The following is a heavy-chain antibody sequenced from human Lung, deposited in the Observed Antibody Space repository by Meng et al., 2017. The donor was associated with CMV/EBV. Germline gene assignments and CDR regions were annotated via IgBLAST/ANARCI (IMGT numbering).Heavy chain of an antibody. CDR1: GFTFSSYG. CDR2: IRYDGSNK. Sequence: GGSLRLXCAASGFTFSSYGMYWVRQAPGKGLVWVAFIRYDGSNKYYEDSVKGRFTISRENSKNTLYLQMNSLTAEDTAVYYCASQDIVVVQPAIRSYYYYAMDVWGQGTTVTVSS. V-gene: IGHV3-30*02. J-gene: IGHJ6*02. D-gene: IGHD2-2*02. CDR3: ASQDIVVVQPAIRSYYYYAMDV.